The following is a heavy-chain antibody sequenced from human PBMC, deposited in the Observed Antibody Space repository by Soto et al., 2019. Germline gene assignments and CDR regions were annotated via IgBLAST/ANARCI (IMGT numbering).Heavy chain of an antibody. Sequence: GGSLRLSCAASGFTFSSHAMHWVRQAPGKGLEWVAVISYDGSNKYYADSVKGRFTISRDNSKNTLYLQMNSLRAEDTAVYYCARDRTGSSSLSGDFDYWGQGTLVTVSS. CDR2: ISYDGSNK. CDR3: ARDRTGSSSLSGDFDY. V-gene: IGHV3-30-3*01. D-gene: IGHD6-6*01. J-gene: IGHJ4*02. CDR1: GFTFSSHA.